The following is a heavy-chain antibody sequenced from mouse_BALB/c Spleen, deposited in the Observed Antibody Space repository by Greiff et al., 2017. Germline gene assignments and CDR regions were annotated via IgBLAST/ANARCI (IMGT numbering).Heavy chain of an antibody. CDR3: TRVTTVVADY. J-gene: IGHJ2*01. CDR2: ISSGGSYT. D-gene: IGHD1-1*01. Sequence: EVKLVESGGGLVKPGGSLKLSCAASGFTFSSYTMSWVRQTPEKRLEWVATISSGGSYTYYPDSVKGRFTISRDNAKNTLYLQMSSLKSEDTAMYYCTRVTTVVADYWGQGTTLTVSS. CDR1: GFTFSSYT. V-gene: IGHV5-6-4*01.